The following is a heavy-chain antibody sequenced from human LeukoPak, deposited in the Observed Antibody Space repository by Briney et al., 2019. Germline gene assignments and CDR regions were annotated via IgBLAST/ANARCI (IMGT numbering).Heavy chain of an antibody. D-gene: IGHD4-17*01. CDR1: GYTFTSYG. J-gene: IGHJ4*02. CDR2: INPNSGGT. Sequence: ASVKVSCKASGYTFTSYGISWVRQAPGQGLEWMGWINPNSGGTNYAQKFQGGVTMTRDTSISTAYMELSRLRSDDTAVYYCARRTGHPNNEIKIEATTVTTSKPFDYWGQGTLVTVSS. V-gene: IGHV1-2*02. CDR3: ARRTGHPNNEIKIEATTVTTSKPFDY.